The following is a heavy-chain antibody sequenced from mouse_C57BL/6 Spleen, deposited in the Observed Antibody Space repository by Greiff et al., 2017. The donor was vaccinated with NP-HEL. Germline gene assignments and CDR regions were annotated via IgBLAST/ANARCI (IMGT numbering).Heavy chain of an antibody. CDR3: ARWAITTVVARYFDV. CDR2: IYPGGGYT. V-gene: IGHV1-63*01. Sequence: VQLQQSGAELVRPGTSVKMSCKASGYTFTNYWIGWAKQRPGHGLEWIGDIYPGGGYTNYNEKFKGKATLTADKSSSTAYMQFSSLTSEDSAIYYCARWAITTVVARYFDVWGTGTTVTVSS. D-gene: IGHD1-1*01. CDR1: GYTFTNYW. J-gene: IGHJ1*03.